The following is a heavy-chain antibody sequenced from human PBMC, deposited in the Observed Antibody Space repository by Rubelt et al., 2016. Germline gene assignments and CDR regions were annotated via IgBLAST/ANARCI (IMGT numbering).Heavy chain of an antibody. CDR3: ARPKAEGEWYYFDY. D-gene: IGHD3-16*01. J-gene: IGHJ4*02. CDR1: GGSISSSSYY. CDR2: IHYSGNT. V-gene: IGHV4-39*01. Sequence: QLQLQESGPGLVKPSETLSLTCTVSGGSISSSSYYWGWIRQPPGKGLEWIGSIHYSGNTYYYPSLKSRVTISVDTSKNQCSLKLTSVTAADTAVYYCARPKAEGEWYYFDYWGQGTLVTVPS.